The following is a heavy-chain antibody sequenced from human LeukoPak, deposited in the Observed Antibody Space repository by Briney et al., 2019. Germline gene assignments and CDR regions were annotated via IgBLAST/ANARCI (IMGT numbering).Heavy chain of an antibody. CDR1: GGSISSNSYY. CDR2: IYYSGST. V-gene: IGHV4-39*01. J-gene: IGHJ3*02. D-gene: IGHD1-14*01. CDR3: AGHLTFTPPTGAFDI. Sequence: SETLSLTCTVSGGSISSNSYYWGWIRQPPGKGLEWIGSIYYSGSTYYNPSLKSRVTISVDTSKNQFSLKLSSVTAADTAVYYCAGHLTFTPPTGAFDIWGQGTMVTVSS.